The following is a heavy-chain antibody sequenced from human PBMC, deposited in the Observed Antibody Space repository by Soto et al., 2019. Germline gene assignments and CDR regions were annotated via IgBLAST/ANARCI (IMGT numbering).Heavy chain of an antibody. V-gene: IGHV3-23*01. CDR1: GFTFRSYA. CDR3: AKDRQPDGFWPFDH. D-gene: IGHD3-3*01. J-gene: IGHJ4*02. Sequence: EVQLLASGGGLVQPGGSLRLSCAASGFTFRSYAMSWVRQAPGQGLGWVSGILGSGSTYYADSVRGRFTISRDNSKNTLYLEMNSLRVEDTAMYYCAKDRQPDGFWPFDHWGQGTLITVSS. CDR2: ILGSGST.